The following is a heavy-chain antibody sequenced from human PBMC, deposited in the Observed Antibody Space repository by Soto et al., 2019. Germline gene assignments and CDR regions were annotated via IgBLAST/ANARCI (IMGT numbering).Heavy chain of an antibody. Sequence: PSETLSLTCTVSGGSISSGGYYWSWIRQHPGKGLEWIGYIYYSGSTYYNPSLKSRVTISVDTSENQFSLKLSSVTAADTAVYYCASHQQYCSSTSCYAGLVQAFDIWGQGTMVTVSS. J-gene: IGHJ3*02. CDR1: GGSISSGGYY. D-gene: IGHD2-2*01. V-gene: IGHV4-31*03. CDR3: ASHQQYCSSTSCYAGLVQAFDI. CDR2: IYYSGST.